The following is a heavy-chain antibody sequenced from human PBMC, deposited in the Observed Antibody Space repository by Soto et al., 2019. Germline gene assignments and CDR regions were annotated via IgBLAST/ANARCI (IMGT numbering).Heavy chain of an antibody. Sequence: QVQLQQWGAGLLKPSETLSLTCAVYGGSFSGYYWSWIRQPPGKGLEWIGEINHSGSTNYNPSLKSRVTISVDTSKNQFSLKLSSVTAADMAVYYCARGADYVWGSYRPLYHNWFDPWGQGTLVTVSS. J-gene: IGHJ5*02. CDR1: GGSFSGYY. D-gene: IGHD3-16*02. V-gene: IGHV4-34*01. CDR3: ARGADYVWGSYRPLYHNWFDP. CDR2: INHSGST.